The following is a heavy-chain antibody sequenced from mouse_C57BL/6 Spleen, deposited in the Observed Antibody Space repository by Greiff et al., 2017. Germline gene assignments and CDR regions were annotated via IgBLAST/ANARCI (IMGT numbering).Heavy chain of an antibody. J-gene: IGHJ4*01. Sequence: VQLQQSGAELVRPGASVTLSCKASGYTFTDYEMHWVKQTPVHGLEWIGAIDPETGGTAYNQKFKGKAILTADKSSSTAYMELRSLTSEDSAVYYCTKSYYDGAMDYWGQGTSVTVSS. CDR3: TKSYYDGAMDY. CDR2: IDPETGGT. V-gene: IGHV1-15*01. D-gene: IGHD1-1*01. CDR1: GYTFTDYE.